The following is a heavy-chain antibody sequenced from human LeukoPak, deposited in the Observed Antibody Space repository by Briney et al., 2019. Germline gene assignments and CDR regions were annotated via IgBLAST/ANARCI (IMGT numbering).Heavy chain of an antibody. Sequence: GGSLRLSCAASGFSFSSFTMSWVRQAPGKGLEWVSAISGSGGSTYYADSVKGRFTISRDNSKNTLYLQMNSLRAEDTAVYYCAKGSRIAAAGYFDYWGQGTLVTVSS. V-gene: IGHV3-23*01. CDR3: AKGSRIAAAGYFDY. CDR1: GFSFSSFT. D-gene: IGHD6-25*01. CDR2: ISGSGGST. J-gene: IGHJ4*02.